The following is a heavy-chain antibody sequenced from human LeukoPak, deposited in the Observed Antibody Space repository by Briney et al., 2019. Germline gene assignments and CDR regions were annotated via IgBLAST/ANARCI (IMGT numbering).Heavy chain of an antibody. CDR2: ISSSSSYI. CDR3: AREGSTRXPYXSGWLVAFDI. D-gene: IGHD6-19*01. J-gene: IGHJ3*02. Sequence: PGGSLRLSCAASGFTFSSYSMNWVRQAPGKGLEWVSSISSSSSYIYYADSVKGRFTISRDNAKNSLYLQMNSLRAEDTAVYYCAREGSTRXPYXSGWLVAFDIWGQGTMVTVSS. V-gene: IGHV3-21*01. CDR1: GFTFSSYS.